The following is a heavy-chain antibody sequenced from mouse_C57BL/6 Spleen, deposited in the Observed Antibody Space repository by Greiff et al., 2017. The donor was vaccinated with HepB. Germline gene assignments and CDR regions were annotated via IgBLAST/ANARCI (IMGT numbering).Heavy chain of an antibody. CDR3: ARRNWDDAMDY. V-gene: IGHV1-50*01. Sequence: VQLQQSGAELVKPGASVKLSCKASGYTFTSYWMQWVKQRPGQGLEWIGEIDPSDSYTNYNQKFKGKATLTVDTSSSTAYMQLSSLTSEDSAVYYCARRNWDDAMDYWGQGTSVTVSS. J-gene: IGHJ4*01. CDR1: GYTFTSYW. CDR2: IDPSDSYT. D-gene: IGHD4-1*01.